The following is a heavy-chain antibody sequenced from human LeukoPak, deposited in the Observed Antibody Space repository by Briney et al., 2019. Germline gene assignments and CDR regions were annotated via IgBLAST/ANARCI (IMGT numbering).Heavy chain of an antibody. D-gene: IGHD5-18*01. Sequence: ASVKVSCKASGYTFTSYYIHWVRQAPGQGLEWMGLINPSGGSTSYAQKFQVRVTMTRDTSTSTVYMELRSLRSEDTAVYYCAVAYSYGRDVFDIWGQGPMLAVSS. CDR2: INPSGGST. CDR3: AVAYSYGRDVFDI. J-gene: IGHJ3*02. CDR1: GYTFTSYY. V-gene: IGHV1-46*01.